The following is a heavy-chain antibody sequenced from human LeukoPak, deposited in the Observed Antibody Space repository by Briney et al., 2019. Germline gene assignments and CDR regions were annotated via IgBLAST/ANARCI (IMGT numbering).Heavy chain of an antibody. Sequence: GGSLRLSCAASGFTFSSYSMNWVRQAPGKGLEWVSSISSSSSYIYYADSVKGRFTISRDNAKNSLYLQMNSLRAEDTAVYYCAREGPRSGAFHIWGQGTMVTVSS. V-gene: IGHV3-21*01. CDR2: ISSSSSYI. CDR3: AREGPRSGAFHI. J-gene: IGHJ3*02. D-gene: IGHD3-10*01. CDR1: GFTFSSYS.